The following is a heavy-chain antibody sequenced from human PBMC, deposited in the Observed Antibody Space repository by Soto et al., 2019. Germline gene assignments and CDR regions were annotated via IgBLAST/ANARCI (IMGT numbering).Heavy chain of an antibody. J-gene: IGHJ3*02. D-gene: IGHD6-13*01. CDR1: GDSVSSNSAA. CDR2: TYYRSKWYN. CDR3: AREDDAYSSSGYAFDI. V-gene: IGHV6-1*01. Sequence: PSQTLSLTCAISGDSVSSNSAAWNWIRQSPSRGLEWLGRTYYRSKWYNDYAVSVKSRITVNPDTPKNQFSLQMNSVTPEDTAVYYCAREDDAYSSSGYAFDIWGQGTTVTVSS.